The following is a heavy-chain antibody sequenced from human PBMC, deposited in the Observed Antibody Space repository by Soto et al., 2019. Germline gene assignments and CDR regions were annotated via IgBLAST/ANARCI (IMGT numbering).Heavy chain of an antibody. V-gene: IGHV3-48*02. J-gene: IGHJ6*02. CDR1: GFTFSSYS. Sequence: EVQLVESGXXXVQPGGSLRLSCAASGFTFSSYSMNWVRQAPGKGLEWVSYISSSSSTIYYADSVKGRFTISRDNAKNSLYLQMNSLRDEDTAVYYCARTIGVTTVYYYYYGMDVWGQGTTVTVSS. D-gene: IGHD4-17*01. CDR2: ISSSSSTI. CDR3: ARTIGVTTVYYYYYGMDV.